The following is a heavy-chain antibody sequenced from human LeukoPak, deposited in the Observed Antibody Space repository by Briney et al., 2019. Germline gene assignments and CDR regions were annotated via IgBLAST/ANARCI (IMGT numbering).Heavy chain of an antibody. CDR2: IYHSGST. J-gene: IGHJ5*02. CDR3: ARNGVNSGRPALGP. Sequence: SETLSLTCTVSGGSISSSSYYWSWIRQPPGKGLECIGYIYHSGSTYYNPSLKSRVTISVDRSKNQFSLKLSSVTAADTAVYYCARNGVNSGRPALGPWGQGTLVTV. V-gene: IGHV4-30-2*01. CDR1: GGSISSSSYY. D-gene: IGHD5-12*01.